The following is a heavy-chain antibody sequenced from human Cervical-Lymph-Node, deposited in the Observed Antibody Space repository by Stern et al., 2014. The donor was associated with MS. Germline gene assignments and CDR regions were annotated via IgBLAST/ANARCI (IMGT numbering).Heavy chain of an antibody. D-gene: IGHD6-13*01. Sequence: VQLVESGPGLVKPSGTLSLTCAVSGVSISSNSWWSWVRQPPGKGLEWIGEIYHSGSTHFSPSLKSRFIISLDQSKNQVSLELSSVTAADTAVYYCAGSRVQYAIFDYWGQGTLVTVSS. J-gene: IGHJ4*02. CDR2: IYHSGST. CDR1: GVSISSNSW. CDR3: AGSRVQYAIFDY. V-gene: IGHV4-4*02.